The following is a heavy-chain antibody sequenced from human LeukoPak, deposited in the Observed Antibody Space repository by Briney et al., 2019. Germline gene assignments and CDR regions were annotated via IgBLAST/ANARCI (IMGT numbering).Heavy chain of an antibody. D-gene: IGHD5-18*01. J-gene: IGHJ4*02. CDR3: AKGAVRGYFSSGY. CDR2: ISFDGSNK. V-gene: IGHV3-30*18. CDR1: GFTFSSYG. Sequence: GGSLRLSCAASGFTFSSYGMHWVRQAPGKGLEWVAVISFDGSNKYYADSVKGRFTISRDDSKNTLYLQMNSLTAEDTAVYYCAKGAVRGYFSSGYWGQGTLVTVSS.